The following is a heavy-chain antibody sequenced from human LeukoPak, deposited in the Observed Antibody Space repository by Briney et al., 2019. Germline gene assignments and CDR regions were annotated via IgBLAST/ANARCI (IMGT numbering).Heavy chain of an antibody. J-gene: IGHJ4*02. CDR3: ARGSSSGWSRGDY. CDR1: GFTFSSCS. CDR2: ISSSSSYI. D-gene: IGHD6-19*01. V-gene: IGHV3-21*01. Sequence: GGSLRLSCAASGFTFSSCSMNWVRQAPGKGLEWVSSISSSSSYIYYADSVEGRFTISRDNAKNSLYLQMNSLRAEDTAVYYCARGSSSGWSRGDYWGQGTLVTVSS.